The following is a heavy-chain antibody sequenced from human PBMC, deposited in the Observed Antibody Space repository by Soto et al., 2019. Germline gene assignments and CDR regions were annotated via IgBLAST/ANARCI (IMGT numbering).Heavy chain of an antibody. CDR1: ECNFSGYG. Sequence: GRSMRHSCAAAECNFSGYGMSWVSKAQGKGLECVSAISGSGGSTYYADSVKGRFTISRDNSKNTLYLQMNSLRAEDTAVYYCAKDSGKRGAARSLYLDYWGQGTLVTVSS. V-gene: IGHV3-23*01. D-gene: IGHD6-13*01. J-gene: IGHJ4*02. CDR2: ISGSGGST. CDR3: AKDSGKRGAARSLYLDY.